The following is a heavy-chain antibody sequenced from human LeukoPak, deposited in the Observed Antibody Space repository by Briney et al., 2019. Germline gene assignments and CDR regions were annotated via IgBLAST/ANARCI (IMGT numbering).Heavy chain of an antibody. CDR1: GFTFSSYS. D-gene: IGHD6-13*01. Sequence: GGSLRLSCAASGFTFSSYSMNWVRQAPGKGLEWVSSISNSSSYIYYADSVKGRFTISRDNAKNSLYLQMNSLRAEDTAVYYCARPSSSWFYMDVWGKGTTVTVSS. V-gene: IGHV3-21*01. CDR2: ISNSSSYI. J-gene: IGHJ6*03. CDR3: ARPSSSWFYMDV.